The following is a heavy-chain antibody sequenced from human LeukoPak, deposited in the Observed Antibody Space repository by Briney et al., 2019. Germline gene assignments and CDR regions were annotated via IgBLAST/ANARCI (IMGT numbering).Heavy chain of an antibody. V-gene: IGHV4-59*01. D-gene: IGHD6-19*01. CDR2: IYYSGST. CDR3: ARSSSVAAFTTDFDY. CDR1: GGSISGYY. J-gene: IGHJ4*02. Sequence: SETLSLTCTVSGGSISGYYWSWIRQPPGKGLEWIGYIYYSGSTNYNPSLKSRVTISVDTSKNQFSLKLSSVTAADTAVYYCARSSSVAAFTTDFDYWGQGTLATVSS.